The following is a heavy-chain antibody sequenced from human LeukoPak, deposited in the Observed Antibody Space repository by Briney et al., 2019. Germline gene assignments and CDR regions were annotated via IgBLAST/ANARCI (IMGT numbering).Heavy chain of an antibody. Sequence: GESLKISCKGSGYSFTSYWIGWVRQMPGKGLEWMGIIYPGDSDTRYSPSFQGQVTISADKSISTAYLQWGSLKASDTAMYYCARQRYCSGGSCYSKVNDYRGQGTLVTVSS. CDR2: IYPGDSDT. V-gene: IGHV5-51*01. D-gene: IGHD2-15*01. CDR1: GYSFTSYW. J-gene: IGHJ4*02. CDR3: ARQRYCSGGSCYSKVNDY.